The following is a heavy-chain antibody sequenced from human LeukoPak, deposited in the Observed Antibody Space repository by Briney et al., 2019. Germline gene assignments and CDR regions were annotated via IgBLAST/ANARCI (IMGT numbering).Heavy chain of an antibody. CDR3: ARXPYYYYYYMDV. Sequence: ASVKVSCKASGYTFTGYYMHWVRQAPGQGLEWMGWINPNSGGTNYAQKFQGRVTMTRDTSISTAYMELSRLRSDDTAVYYCARXPYYYYYYMDVWGKGTTVTVSS. V-gene: IGHV1-2*02. CDR1: GYTFTGYY. CDR2: INPNSGGT. J-gene: IGHJ6*03.